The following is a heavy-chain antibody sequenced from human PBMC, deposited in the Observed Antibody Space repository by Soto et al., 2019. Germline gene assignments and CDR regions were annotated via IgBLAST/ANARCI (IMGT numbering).Heavy chain of an antibody. V-gene: IGHV3-66*01. J-gene: IGHJ4*02. D-gene: IGHD3-22*01. CDR1: GFTVSSNY. Sequence: GGSLRLSCAASGFTVSSNYMSWVRQAPGKGLEWVSVIYSGGSTYYADSVKGRFTISRDNSKNTLYLQMNSLRAEDTAVYYCARVTSSGYYYGLFDYWGQGTLVTVSS. CDR2: IYSGGST. CDR3: ARVTSSGYYYGLFDY.